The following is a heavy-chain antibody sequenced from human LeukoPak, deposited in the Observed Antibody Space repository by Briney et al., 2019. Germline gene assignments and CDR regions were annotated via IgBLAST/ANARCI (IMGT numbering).Heavy chain of an antibody. D-gene: IGHD2-15*01. V-gene: IGHV3-21*01. CDR2: ISSSSSYI. CDR3: ARDLTDIVVVVAATGPGGFDP. J-gene: IGHJ5*02. Sequence: GGSLRLSCAASGFTLSSYSMNWVRQAPGKGLEWVSSISSSSSYIYYADSVKGRFTISRDNAKNSLYLQMNSLRAEDTAVYYCARDLTDIVVVVAATGPGGFDPWGQGTLVTVSS. CDR1: GFTLSSYS.